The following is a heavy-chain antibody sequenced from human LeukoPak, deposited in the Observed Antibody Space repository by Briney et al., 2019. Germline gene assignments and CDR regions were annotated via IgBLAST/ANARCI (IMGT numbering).Heavy chain of an antibody. D-gene: IGHD3-22*01. CDR1: GDSINSLDL. CDR3: AGLVGRYSSGLYYYYFDY. V-gene: IGHV4-4*02. Sequence: SETLSLTSTVSGDSINSLDLWSWVRQPPGKGLEWIGEMYLSGTTHSNPSVKSRVTISIDKSKNQFFLNLSSVTAADTAVYYCAGLVGRYSSGLYYYYFDYWGQGTLVTVSS. CDR2: MYLSGTT. J-gene: IGHJ4*02.